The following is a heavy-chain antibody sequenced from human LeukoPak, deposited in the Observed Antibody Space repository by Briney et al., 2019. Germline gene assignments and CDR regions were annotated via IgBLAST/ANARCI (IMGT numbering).Heavy chain of an antibody. CDR1: GFIFSDHY. CDR2: TRNEANIYTT. D-gene: IGHD1-26*01. Sequence: GRSLRLSCAASGFIFSDHYMDWVRQAPGKGLEWVGRTRNEANIYTTKYAASVKGRFTISRDDSKNSLYLQMNSLKTEDTAVYYCASPVGATTVRAFDIWGQGTMVTVSS. J-gene: IGHJ3*02. V-gene: IGHV3-72*01. CDR3: ASPVGATTVRAFDI.